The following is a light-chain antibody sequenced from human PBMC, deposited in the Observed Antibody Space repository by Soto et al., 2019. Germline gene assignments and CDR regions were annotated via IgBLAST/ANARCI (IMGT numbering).Light chain of an antibody. V-gene: IGKV3-11*01. CDR3: QQRSNWPPFT. J-gene: IGKJ3*01. CDR1: QTVSFY. CDR2: DAS. Sequence: EIVLTQSPATLSLSPGERATLSCRARQTVSFYLAWYQQKPGQAPRLLIYDASKRATGTPARFSGSGSGTDFTLTISSLEPEDFAVYYCQQRSNWPPFTFGPGTKVDI.